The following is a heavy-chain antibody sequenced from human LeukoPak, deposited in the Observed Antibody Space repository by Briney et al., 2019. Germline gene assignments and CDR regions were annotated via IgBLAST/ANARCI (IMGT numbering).Heavy chain of an antibody. CDR1: GYTFTGYY. D-gene: IGHD5-18*01. J-gene: IGHJ4*02. Sequence: GASVNVSCKASGYTFTGYYMHWMRQAPGQGPEWMGWINPNSGGTSYAQKFQGRVTMTRDTSISTAFMELSRLRSDDTAVYYCARAKVIVPDYWGQGTLVTVSS. CDR3: ARAKVIVPDY. V-gene: IGHV1-2*02. CDR2: INPNSGGT.